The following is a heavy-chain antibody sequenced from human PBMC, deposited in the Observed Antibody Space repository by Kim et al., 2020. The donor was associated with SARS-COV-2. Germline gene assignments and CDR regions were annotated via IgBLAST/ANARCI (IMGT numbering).Heavy chain of an antibody. D-gene: IGHD3-16*01. CDR1: GDSITSPNHY. CDR2: IYYSGST. V-gene: IGHV4-39*01. CDR3: ARRQPSGITSGWFDP. J-gene: IGHJ5*02. Sequence: SETLSLTCTVSGDSITSPNHYWGWIRQSPGQGLEWIASIYYSGSTFYNPSLERRVTISVDTSKNEFSLKMISVTASDTGGYYCARRQPSGITSGWFDPWG.